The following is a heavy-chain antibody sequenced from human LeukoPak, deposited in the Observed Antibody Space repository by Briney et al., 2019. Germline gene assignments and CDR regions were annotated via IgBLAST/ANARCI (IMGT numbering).Heavy chain of an antibody. Sequence: GGSLRLSCAASGFPFSSYSMSWVRQAPGKGLEWVSSIIASGGSTYYADSVRGRFTISRDNSKNTAYLQMNTLRAEDTAVYYCAKGACGSYGLYYFDYWRQGTLVTDSS. D-gene: IGHD3-10*01. CDR2: IIASGGST. J-gene: IGHJ4*02. CDR1: GFPFSSYS. V-gene: IGHV3-23*01. CDR3: AKGACGSYGLYYFDY.